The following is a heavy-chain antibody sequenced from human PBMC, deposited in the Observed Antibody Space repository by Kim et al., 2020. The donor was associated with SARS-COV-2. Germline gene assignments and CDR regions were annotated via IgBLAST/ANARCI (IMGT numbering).Heavy chain of an antibody. J-gene: IGHJ6*02. D-gene: IGHD5-18*01. CDR1: GGSFSGYY. CDR2: INHSGST. CDR3: ARADRRVDTAMVPVVYGMDV. V-gene: IGHV4-34*01. Sequence: SETLSLTCAVYGGSFSGYYWSWIRQPPGKGLEWIGEINHSGSTNYNPSLKSRVTISVDTSKNQFSLKLSSVTAADTAVYYCARADRRVDTAMVPVVYGMDVWGQGTTVTVSS.